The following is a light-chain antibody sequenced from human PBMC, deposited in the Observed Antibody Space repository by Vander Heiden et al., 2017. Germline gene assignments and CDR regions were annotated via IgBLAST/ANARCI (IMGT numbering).Light chain of an antibody. V-gene: IGKV1-17*01. Sequence: DPQMTQSPSSLSASVGDRVTITCRASQSISSYLGWYQQKPGKAPKLLIYAASSLQSGVPSRFSGSGSGTEFTLTISSLQPEDFATYYCLQYNSYPSTFGQGTKLEIK. CDR3: LQYNSYPST. J-gene: IGKJ1*01. CDR1: QSISSY. CDR2: AAS.